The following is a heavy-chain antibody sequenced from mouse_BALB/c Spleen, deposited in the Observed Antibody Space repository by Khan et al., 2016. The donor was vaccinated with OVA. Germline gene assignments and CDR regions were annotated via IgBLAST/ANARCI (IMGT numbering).Heavy chain of an antibody. Sequence: EVELVESGGGLVQPGGSRKLSCAASGFTFSSYGMHWVRQAPEKGLEWVAYISGDSSTIYYADTVKGRFNISRDNPKNTLFLQMTSLMSEDTAMYYCATSYYDGYYFDYWGPGTTLTVSS. CDR1: GFTFSSYG. CDR3: ATSYYDGYYFDY. D-gene: IGHD1-1*01. J-gene: IGHJ2*01. CDR2: ISGDSSTI. V-gene: IGHV5-17*02.